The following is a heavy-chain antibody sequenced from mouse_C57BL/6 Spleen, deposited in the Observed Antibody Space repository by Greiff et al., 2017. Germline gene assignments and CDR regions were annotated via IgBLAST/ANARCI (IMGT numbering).Heavy chain of an antibody. D-gene: IGHD1-1*01. CDR2: INPGSGGT. Sequence: QVQLQQSGAELVRPGTSVKVSCTASGYAFTNYLIEWVKQRPGQGLEWIGVINPGSGGTNYNEKFKGKATLTADKASSTAYSQLSRLTSEESAVYFCARGTTSVPGAYWGQGTLVTVSA. CDR1: GYAFTNYL. V-gene: IGHV1-54*01. J-gene: IGHJ3*01. CDR3: ARGTTSVPGAY.